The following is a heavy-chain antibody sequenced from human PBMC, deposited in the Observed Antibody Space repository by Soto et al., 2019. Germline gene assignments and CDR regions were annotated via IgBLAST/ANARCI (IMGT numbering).Heavy chain of an antibody. CDR2: LYYSGNT. V-gene: IGHV4-59*01. Sequence: SLTCTVSGGSISPFYWSWVRQPPGKGLEWIGHLYYSGNTNYNPSLKSRVTISVDASKNQVSLRLTSVTAADTAVYYCARVGGVAARTFDYWGQGTVVTVSS. J-gene: IGHJ4*02. CDR3: ARVGGVAARTFDY. CDR1: GGSISPFY. D-gene: IGHD2-15*01.